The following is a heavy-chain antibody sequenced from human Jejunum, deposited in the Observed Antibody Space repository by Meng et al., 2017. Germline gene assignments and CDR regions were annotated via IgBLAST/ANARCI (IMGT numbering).Heavy chain of an antibody. CDR3: AKRANGDSWSHPVFNT. Sequence: GESLKISCAASGFTFSHFAMTWVRQAPGKGLEWVSFITSGSLKHYADSVKGRFTISRDNSENTLSLQMNSLRVEDTAIYYCAKRANGDSWSHPVFNTWGQGTLVTVSS. D-gene: IGHD2-21*01. CDR1: GFTFSHFA. CDR2: ITSGSLK. V-gene: IGHV3-23*01. J-gene: IGHJ5*02.